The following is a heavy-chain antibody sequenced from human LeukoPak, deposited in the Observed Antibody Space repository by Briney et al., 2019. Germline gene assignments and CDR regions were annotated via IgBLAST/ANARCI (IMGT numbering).Heavy chain of an antibody. CDR1: GFTFSSYS. CDR2: ISSSSSYI. J-gene: IGHJ6*02. Sequence: PGGSLRLSCAASGFTFSSYSMNWVRQAPGKGLEWVSSISSSSSYIYYADSVKGRFTISRDNAKNSLYLQMNSLRAEDTAVFYCARDLAWIQLYVDVWGQGTTVTVSS. D-gene: IGHD5-18*01. CDR3: ARDLAWIQLYVDV. V-gene: IGHV3-21*01.